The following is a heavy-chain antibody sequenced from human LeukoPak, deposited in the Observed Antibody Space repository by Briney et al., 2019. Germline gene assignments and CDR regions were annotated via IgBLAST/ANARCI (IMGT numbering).Heavy chain of an antibody. Sequence: GGSPRLSCAASGFTFSSYGMHWVRQAPGKGLEWVAFIRYDGSNKYYADSVKGRFTISRDNSKNTLYLQMNSLRAEDTAVYYCARVRGTTVTSDAFDIWGQGTMVTVSS. CDR2: IRYDGSNK. CDR3: ARVRGTTVTSDAFDI. V-gene: IGHV3-30*02. CDR1: GFTFSSYG. D-gene: IGHD4-17*01. J-gene: IGHJ3*02.